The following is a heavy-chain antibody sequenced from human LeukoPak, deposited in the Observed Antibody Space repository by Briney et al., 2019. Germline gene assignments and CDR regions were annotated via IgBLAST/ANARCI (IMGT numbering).Heavy chain of an antibody. Sequence: GGSLRLSCAASGFTFSSYSMNWVRQAPGRGPEWVSSISSSSYIYYADSLKGRFTISRDNAKNSLYLQMNSLRAEDTAVYYCARDRIIYGDYGDAFDIWGQGTMVTVS. CDR2: ISSSSYI. D-gene: IGHD4-17*01. CDR1: GFTFSSYS. J-gene: IGHJ3*02. CDR3: ARDRIIYGDYGDAFDI. V-gene: IGHV3-21*01.